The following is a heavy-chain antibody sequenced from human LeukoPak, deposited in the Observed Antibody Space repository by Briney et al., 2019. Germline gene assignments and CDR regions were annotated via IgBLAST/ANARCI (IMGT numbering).Heavy chain of an antibody. Sequence: SETLSLTCTVSGGSISSYYWSWIRQPPGKGLEWIGYIYYSGSTNYNPSLKSRVTISVDTSKNQFSLKLSSVTAADTAVYYCAREGIAAEFDYWGQGTLVTVPS. CDR3: AREGIAAEFDY. D-gene: IGHD6-13*01. CDR2: IYYSGST. V-gene: IGHV4-59*01. CDR1: GGSISSYY. J-gene: IGHJ4*02.